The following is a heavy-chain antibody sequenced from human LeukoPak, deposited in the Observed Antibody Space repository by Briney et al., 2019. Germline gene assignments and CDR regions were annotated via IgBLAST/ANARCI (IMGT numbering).Heavy chain of an antibody. CDR2: IYYSGST. CDR1: GGAISSYY. J-gene: IGHJ5*02. V-gene: IGHV4-59*01. Sequence: PSETLSLTCTVAGGAISSYYWSWIRQPPGKGLEWIGYIYYSGSTNYNPSLKSRVTISVDTSKNQFSLKLSSVTAADTAVDYCARGGTGDTRGSWFDPWGQGTLVTVSS. D-gene: IGHD1-1*01. CDR3: ARGGTGDTRGSWFDP.